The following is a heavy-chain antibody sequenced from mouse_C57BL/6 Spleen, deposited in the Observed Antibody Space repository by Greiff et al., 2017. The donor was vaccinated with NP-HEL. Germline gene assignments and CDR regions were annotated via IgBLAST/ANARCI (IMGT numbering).Heavy chain of an antibody. V-gene: IGHV1-82*01. CDR1: GYAFSSSW. CDR2: IYPGDGDT. CDR3: AYGAYYSNYADFDY. J-gene: IGHJ2*01. Sequence: VKLQESGPELVKPGASVKISCKASGYAFSSSWMNWVKQRPGKGLEWIGRIYPGDGDTNYNGKFKGKATLTVDKSSNTAYMQLSSLPSEDSAVYSGAYGAYYSNYADFDYWGQGTTLTVSS. D-gene: IGHD2-5*01.